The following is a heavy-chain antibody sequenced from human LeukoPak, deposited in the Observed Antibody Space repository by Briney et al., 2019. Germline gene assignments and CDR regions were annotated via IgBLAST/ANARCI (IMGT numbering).Heavy chain of an antibody. J-gene: IGHJ4*02. V-gene: IGHV3-30-3*01. CDR3: ARDPSYDFWSGSLDY. CDR1: GFTFSNYA. Sequence: GGSPRLSCAASGFTFSNYAMHWVRQAPGKGLEWVAVISYGGNNKYYADSVKGRFTISRDNSKNTLYLQMNSLRAEDTAVYYCARDPSYDFWSGSLDYWGQGTLVTVSS. CDR2: ISYGGNNK. D-gene: IGHD3-3*01.